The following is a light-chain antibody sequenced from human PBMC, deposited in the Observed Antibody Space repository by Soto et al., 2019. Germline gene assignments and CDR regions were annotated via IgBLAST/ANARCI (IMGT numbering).Light chain of an antibody. CDR1: QSVNKW. V-gene: IGKV1-5*01. J-gene: IGKJ1*01. Sequence: IHMTQSPSTRSASVEGRGTSSCLASQSVNKWWAWFPHKPGKVPKLLIVDASTLQTGVPSRLGGGASGTELTLTISSMKPADFASYYYQQYDTYSTFGQGTKVDIK. CDR3: QQYDTYST. CDR2: DAS.